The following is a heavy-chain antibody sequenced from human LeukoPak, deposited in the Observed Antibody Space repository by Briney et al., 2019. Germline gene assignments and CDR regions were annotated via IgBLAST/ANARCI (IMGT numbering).Heavy chain of an antibody. CDR3: ARRYCTTTSCSGGNV. CDR1: GFTFSSYS. V-gene: IGHV3-21*01. Sequence: GGSLRLSCAASGFTFSSYSMNWVRQAPGKGLEWVSSISSSSSQLYYADSVKGRFTISRDNAKNSLSLQMNSLRAEDTAVYYCARRYCTTTSCSGGNVWGQGTTVTVSS. D-gene: IGHD2-2*01. CDR2: ISSSSSQL. J-gene: IGHJ6*02.